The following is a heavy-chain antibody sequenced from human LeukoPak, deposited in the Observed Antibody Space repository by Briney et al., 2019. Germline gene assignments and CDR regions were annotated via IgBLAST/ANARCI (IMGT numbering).Heavy chain of an antibody. CDR1: GGTFSSYA. V-gene: IGHV1-69*05. J-gene: IGHJ6*03. Sequence: SVKVSCKASGGTFSSYAISWVRQAPGQGLEWMGGIIPIFGTANYAQKFQGRVTITTDESTSTAYMELSSLRSEDTAVYYCARGGRYSSSSKPYYYYYMDVWGKGTTVTVSS. CDR3: ARGGRYSSSSKPYYYYYMDV. CDR2: IIPIFGTA. D-gene: IGHD6-6*01.